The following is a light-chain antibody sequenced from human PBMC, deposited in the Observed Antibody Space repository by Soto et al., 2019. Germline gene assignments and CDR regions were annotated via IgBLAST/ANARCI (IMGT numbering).Light chain of an antibody. V-gene: IGKV3-15*01. J-gene: IGKJ5*01. CDR2: GAS. Sequence: EIVMTQSPDTLSVSPGERSTLSFRAGQSVSIDLAWYQQTPGQAPRLLIYGASTRATGVPPTFSGSVSGTEFTLTISSLQSEDFTVYYCQQYGSAITFGQGTRLEIK. CDR1: QSVSID. CDR3: QQYGSAIT.